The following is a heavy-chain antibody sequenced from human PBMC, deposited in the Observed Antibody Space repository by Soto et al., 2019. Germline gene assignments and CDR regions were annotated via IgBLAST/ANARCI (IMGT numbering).Heavy chain of an antibody. D-gene: IGHD3-10*01. J-gene: IGHJ6*02. V-gene: IGHV4-4*07. Sequence: PXASLSLTCTVCGGRMSSYYGNWIRQPAGKGLEWVGRITVSVCNNYNPSLKSRVTMSVDTAKKQISLKLSSVTAADTAVFYCARGCGGSGHSYYGMDVWGQGTTVNVS. CDR2: ITVSVCN. CDR1: GGRMSSYY. CDR3: ARGCGGSGHSYYGMDV.